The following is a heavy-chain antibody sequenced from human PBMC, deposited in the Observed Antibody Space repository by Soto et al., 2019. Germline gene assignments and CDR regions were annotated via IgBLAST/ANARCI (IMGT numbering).Heavy chain of an antibody. J-gene: IGHJ4*02. CDR1: GFTFSSYS. V-gene: IGHV3-21*01. D-gene: IGHD2-2*01. CDR2: ISSSSSYI. CDR3: ARGTPYCSSTSCYFFDY. Sequence: WGSLRLSCAASGFTFSSYSMNFFRQSAGKGLEWVSSISSSSSYIYYADSVKGRFTISRDNAKNSLYLQMNSLRAEDTAVYYCARGTPYCSSTSCYFFDYWGQGTLVTVSS.